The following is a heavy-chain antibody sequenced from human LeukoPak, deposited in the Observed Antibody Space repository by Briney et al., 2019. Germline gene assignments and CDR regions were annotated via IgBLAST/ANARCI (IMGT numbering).Heavy chain of an antibody. D-gene: IGHD3-10*01. CDR1: GGSFSGYY. CDR2: INHSGST. V-gene: IGHV4-34*01. J-gene: IGHJ4*02. CDR3: ARGRSYYYGSGSSPFDY. Sequence: SETLSLTCAVYGGSFSGYYWSWIRQPPGKGLEWIGEINHSGSTNYNPSLKSRVTISVDTSKNQFSLKPSSVTAADTAVYYCARGRSYYYGSGSSPFDYWGQGTLVTVSS.